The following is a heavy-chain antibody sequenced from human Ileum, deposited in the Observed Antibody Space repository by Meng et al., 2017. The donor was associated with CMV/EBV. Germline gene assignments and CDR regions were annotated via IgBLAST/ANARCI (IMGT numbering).Heavy chain of an antibody. Sequence: YAMHWVRQAPGKGLEWVAVISYDGSNKYYADSVKGRFTISRDNSKNTLYLQMNSLRAEDTAVYYCARVGGVLRFLEWAQGYYGMDVWGQGTTVTVSS. D-gene: IGHD3-3*01. CDR3: ARVGGVLRFLEWAQGYYGMDV. CDR1: YA. V-gene: IGHV3-30*04. CDR2: ISYDGSNK. J-gene: IGHJ6*02.